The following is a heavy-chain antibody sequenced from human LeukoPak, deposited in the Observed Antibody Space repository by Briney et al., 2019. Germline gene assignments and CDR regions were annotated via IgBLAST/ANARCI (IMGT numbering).Heavy chain of an antibody. CDR3: ASLPGGSYNWSDP. CDR2: ISSSSSYI. D-gene: IGHD3-16*01. J-gene: IGHJ5*02. V-gene: IGHV3-21*01. CDR1: GFTFSSYS. Sequence: PGGSLRLSCAASGFTFSSYSMNWVRQAPGKGLEWVSSISSSSSYIYYADSVKGRFTISRDNAKNSLYLQMNSLRAEDMAVYYCASLPGGSYNWSDPWGQGTLVTVSS.